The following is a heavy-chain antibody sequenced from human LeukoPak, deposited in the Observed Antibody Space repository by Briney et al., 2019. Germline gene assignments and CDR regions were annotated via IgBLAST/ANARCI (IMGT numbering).Heavy chain of an antibody. D-gene: IGHD2-2*01. Sequence: GGSLRLSCAASGFTFNTFNMHWVRQAPGKGLEWVAFIRYDGTHQKYADSVEGRFTISRDNSKNTLNLQMNSLGPEDTAVYYCARDPNPYCSSTSCLFPHDYWGQGTLVTVSS. J-gene: IGHJ4*02. V-gene: IGHV3-30*02. CDR1: GFTFNTFN. CDR2: IRYDGTHQ. CDR3: ARDPNPYCSSTSCLFPHDY.